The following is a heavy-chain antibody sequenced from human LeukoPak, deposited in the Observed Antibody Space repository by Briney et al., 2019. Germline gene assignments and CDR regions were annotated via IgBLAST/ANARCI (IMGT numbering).Heavy chain of an antibody. V-gene: IGHV4-59*01. Sequence: SETLSLTCTVSGGSITSYYWSWIRQPPGKGLKWIGYVYYSGSTNYNPSLNSRVTISADTSKNQFSLKLNSVTAADTAVYYCAREGVSYYDRSGYHYWGQGTLVTVSS. CDR2: VYYSGST. J-gene: IGHJ4*02. D-gene: IGHD3-22*01. CDR1: GGSITSYY. CDR3: AREGVSYYDRSGYHY.